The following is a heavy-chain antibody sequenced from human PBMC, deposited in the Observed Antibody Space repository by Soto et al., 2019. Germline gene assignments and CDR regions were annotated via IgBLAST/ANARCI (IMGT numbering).Heavy chain of an antibody. CDR1: GFTFDDYA. Sequence: GGSLRLSCAASGFTFDDYAMHWVRQAPGKGLEWVSGISWNTGSIAYADSVKGRFTISRDNAKNSLYLQMNGLRTEDTALYFCAKGGARGPVYYFDYWGQGTLVTVSS. CDR3: AKGGARGPVYYFDY. D-gene: IGHD1-26*01. J-gene: IGHJ4*01. CDR2: ISWNTGSI. V-gene: IGHV3-9*01.